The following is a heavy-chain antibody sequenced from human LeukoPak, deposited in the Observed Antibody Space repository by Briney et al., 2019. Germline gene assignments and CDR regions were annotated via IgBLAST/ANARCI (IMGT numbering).Heavy chain of an antibody. J-gene: IGHJ4*02. V-gene: IGHV7-4-1*02. D-gene: IGHD2-2*01. CDR3: AKQGPGYCGSTSCYGADY. CDR1: GYTFTSYA. CDR2: INTNTGNP. Sequence: ASVKVSCKASGYTFTSYAMNWVRQAPGQGLGWMGWINTNTGNPTYAQGFTGRFVFSLDTSVSTAYLQISSLKPEDTAVYYCAKQGPGYCGSTSCYGADYWGQGTLVTVSS.